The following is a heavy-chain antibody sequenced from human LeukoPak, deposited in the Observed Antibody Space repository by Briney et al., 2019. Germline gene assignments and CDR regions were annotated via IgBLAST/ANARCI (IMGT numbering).Heavy chain of an antibody. CDR2: VYYSGST. J-gene: IGHJ6*03. CDR3: ARAPAGPPYYYMDV. V-gene: IGHV4-59*12. Sequence: KSSETLSLTCTVSGGSITNYYWSWTRQPPGKGLEWIAYVYYSGSTNYNPSLKSRVTISVDTSRNQFSLRLTSVTAADTAVYYCARAPAGPPYYYMDVWGKGTTVTVSS. CDR1: GGSITNYY.